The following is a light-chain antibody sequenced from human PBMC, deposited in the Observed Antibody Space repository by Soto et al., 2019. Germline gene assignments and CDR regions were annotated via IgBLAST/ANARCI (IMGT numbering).Light chain of an antibody. CDR2: NSN. CDR3: AAWDDPLKGWV. Sequence: QSVLTQPPSASGPPGQRVTISCSGSSSNVASNSVTWYQQVPGTAPKLLMYNSNQRPSGVPDRFSGSKSGTSASLVISGLHSEDEAAYYCAAWDDPLKGWVFGGGTKLTVL. J-gene: IGLJ3*02. V-gene: IGLV1-44*01. CDR1: SSNVASNS.